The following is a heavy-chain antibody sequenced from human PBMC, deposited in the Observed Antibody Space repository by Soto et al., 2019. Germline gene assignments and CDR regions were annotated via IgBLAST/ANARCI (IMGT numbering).Heavy chain of an antibody. V-gene: IGHV1-69*02. CDR2: IIPILGIA. CDR3: AGPDYGDYFRNWYFDL. D-gene: IGHD4-17*01. J-gene: IGHJ2*01. Sequence: SVKVSCKASGGTFSSYTISWVRQAPGQGLEWMGRIIPILGIANYAQKFQGRVTITADKSTSTAYMELSSLRSEDTAVYYCAGPDYGDYFRNWYFDLWGRGTLVTVSS. CDR1: GGTFSSYT.